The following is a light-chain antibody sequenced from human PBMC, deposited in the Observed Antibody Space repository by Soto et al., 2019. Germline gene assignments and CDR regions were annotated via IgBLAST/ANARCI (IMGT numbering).Light chain of an antibody. CDR2: YDS. CDR3: QVWDSSSDHVV. CDR1: NIGSKS. Sequence: SYELTQPPVVSVAPGKTARITCGGNNIGSKSVHWYQQKPGQAPVLVIYYDSDRPSGIPERFSGSNSGNTATLTISRVEAGDEADYYCQVWDSSSDHVVFGGGTKVTVL. V-gene: IGLV3-21*04. J-gene: IGLJ2*01.